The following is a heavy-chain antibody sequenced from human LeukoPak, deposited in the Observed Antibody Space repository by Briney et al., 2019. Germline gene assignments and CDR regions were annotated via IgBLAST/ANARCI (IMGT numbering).Heavy chain of an antibody. D-gene: IGHD2-2*01. CDR3: ARDECSSTSCYEDY. CDR1: GYTFTGYY. Sequence: ASVKVSCKASGYTFTGYYMHWVRQAPGQGLEWMGWINPNSGGTNYAQKFQGRVTMTRDTSISTAYMELSRLRSDDTAVYYCARDECSSTSCYEDYWGQGTLVTVSS. J-gene: IGHJ4*02. V-gene: IGHV1-2*02. CDR2: INPNSGGT.